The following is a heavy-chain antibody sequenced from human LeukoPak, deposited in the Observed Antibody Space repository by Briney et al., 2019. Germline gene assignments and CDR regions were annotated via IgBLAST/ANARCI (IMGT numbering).Heavy chain of an antibody. Sequence: SETLSLTCTVSGGSINTYYWSWIRQPPGKGLEWIGNIYYRGSTNYNPSLKSRVTISVDTSKNQFSLKLTSVTAADTAVYYCARHGHHGDHDYWGQGTLVTVSS. CDR3: ARHGHHGDHDY. V-gene: IGHV4-59*08. CDR1: GGSINTYY. D-gene: IGHD2-21*02. CDR2: IYYRGST. J-gene: IGHJ4*02.